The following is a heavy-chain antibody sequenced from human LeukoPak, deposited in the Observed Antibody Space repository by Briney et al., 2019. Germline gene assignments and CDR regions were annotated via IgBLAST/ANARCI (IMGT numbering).Heavy chain of an antibody. J-gene: IGHJ4*02. CDR1: GYSFTSYW. CDR3: ARLRGAVAGFFDY. D-gene: IGHD6-19*01. CDR2: IYPGDSDT. Sequence: GEARKISCKGSGYSFTSYWISWGRQMPGKGLEGMGMIYPGDSDTRYSPSFQGQVTISADKSISTAYLQWSSLKASDTAMYYRARLRGAVAGFFDYWGQGTLVTVSS. V-gene: IGHV5-51*01.